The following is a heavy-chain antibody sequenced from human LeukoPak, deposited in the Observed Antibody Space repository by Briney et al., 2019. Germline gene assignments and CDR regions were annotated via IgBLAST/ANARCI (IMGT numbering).Heavy chain of an antibody. CDR2: ISSSSSYI. V-gene: IGHV3-21*01. CDR1: GFTFSSYR. Sequence: GGSLRLSCAASGFTFSSYRINWVRQAPGKGLEWVSSISSSSSYIYYADSVKGRFTISRDNAKNSLYLQMNSLRAEDTAVYYCAREESSSTWRFDYWGQGTLVTVSS. J-gene: IGHJ4*02. CDR3: AREESSSTWRFDY. D-gene: IGHD6-13*01.